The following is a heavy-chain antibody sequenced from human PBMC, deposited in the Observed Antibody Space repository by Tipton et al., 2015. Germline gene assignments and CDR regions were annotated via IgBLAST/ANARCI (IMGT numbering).Heavy chain of an antibody. CDR2: TYYRSRWHT. J-gene: IGHJ5*01. V-gene: IGHV6-1*01. CDR1: GDNVSSNDAA. Sequence: GLVKPSETLSLTCAISGDNVSSNDAAWNWIRQSPSRGLEWLGRTYYRSRWHTDYAISVKSRVTINADTSKNLFSLQLKSVTPEDTAIYYCARGGNHGVTMVRGVLVRFDSWGQGTQVTVSS. D-gene: IGHD3-10*01. CDR3: ARGGNHGVTMVRGVLVRFDS.